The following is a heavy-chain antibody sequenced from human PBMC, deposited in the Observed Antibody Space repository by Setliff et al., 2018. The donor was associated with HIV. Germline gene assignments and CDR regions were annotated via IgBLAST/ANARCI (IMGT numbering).Heavy chain of an antibody. CDR1: GGSISSSSFY. Sequence: SETLSLTCTVSGGSISSSSFYWGWIRQPPGKGLEWIGSIYYSGGTYYNSSLKSRVAIPIDTSKNQFSLNLTSVTAADTAVYYCARRVVVVTATTAFDLWGQGTMVTVSS. J-gene: IGHJ3*01. CDR2: IYYSGGT. CDR3: ARRVVVVTATTAFDL. V-gene: IGHV4-39*01. D-gene: IGHD2-15*01.